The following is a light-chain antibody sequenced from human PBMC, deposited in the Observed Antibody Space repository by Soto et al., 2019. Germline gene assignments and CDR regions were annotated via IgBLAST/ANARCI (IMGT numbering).Light chain of an antibody. CDR1: SSDVGGYNY. CDR3: SSYGGSNNLV. CDR2: EVS. V-gene: IGLV2-8*01. Sequence: QSALTQPPSASGSPGQSVTISCTGTSSDVGGYNYVSWYQQHPGKAPKLMIYEVSKRPSGVPFRFSASKSANTASLTVSGLQAEDEADYYCSSYGGSNNLVFGGGTKVTVL. J-gene: IGLJ2*01.